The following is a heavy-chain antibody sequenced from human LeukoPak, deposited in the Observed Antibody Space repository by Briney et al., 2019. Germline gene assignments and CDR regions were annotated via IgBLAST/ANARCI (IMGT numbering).Heavy chain of an antibody. CDR2: IYYSGST. CDR1: GGSISSHY. CDR3: ARTPSRHDYGDYSYYFDY. V-gene: IGHV4-59*08. Sequence: SETLSLTCTVSGGSISSHYWSWIRQPPGKGLEWIGYIYYSGSTNYNPSLKSRVTISVDTSKNQFSLKLSSVTAADTAVYYCARTPSRHDYGDYSYYFDYWGQGTLVTVSS. J-gene: IGHJ4*02. D-gene: IGHD4-17*01.